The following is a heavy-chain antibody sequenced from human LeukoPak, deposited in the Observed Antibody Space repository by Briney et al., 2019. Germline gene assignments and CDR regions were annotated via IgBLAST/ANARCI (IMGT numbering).Heavy chain of an antibody. CDR2: INPNSGGT. V-gene: IGHV1-2*04. CDR1: GYTFTGYY. CDR3: ASQYQLLLGWFDP. Sequence: GASVKVSCKASGYTFTGYYMHWVRQAPGQGLEWMGWINPNSGGTNYAQKFQGWVTMTRDTSISTAYMELSRLRSDDTAVYYCASQYQLLLGWFDPWGQGTLVTVSS. J-gene: IGHJ5*02. D-gene: IGHD2-2*01.